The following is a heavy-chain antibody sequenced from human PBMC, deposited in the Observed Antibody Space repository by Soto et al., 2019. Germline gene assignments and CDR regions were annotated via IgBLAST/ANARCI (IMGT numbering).Heavy chain of an antibody. Sequence: SVKVSCKASGGTFSSYAISWVRQAPGQGLEWMGGIIPIFGTANYAQKFQGRVTITADESTSTAYMELSSLRSEDTAVYYCASGLHYYDSSGSLVAYWGQGTLVTVSS. V-gene: IGHV1-69*13. CDR3: ASGLHYYDSSGSLVAY. CDR1: GGTFSSYA. D-gene: IGHD3-22*01. J-gene: IGHJ4*02. CDR2: IIPIFGTA.